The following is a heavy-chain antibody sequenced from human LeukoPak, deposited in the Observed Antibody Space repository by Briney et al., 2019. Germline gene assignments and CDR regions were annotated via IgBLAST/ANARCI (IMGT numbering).Heavy chain of an antibody. V-gene: IGHV3-48*02. CDR1: GFTFTTYT. CDR3: ARDRDWAFDY. J-gene: IGHJ4*02. CDR2: ISSDGGTM. Sequence: PGGSLRLSCAASGFTFTTYTMNWVRQAPGKGLEWLSFISSDGGTMSYADSVKGRFTISRDNVKNSVYLQVNSLRDEGTAVYYCARDRDWAFDYWGQGTLVTVSS. D-gene: IGHD3-9*01.